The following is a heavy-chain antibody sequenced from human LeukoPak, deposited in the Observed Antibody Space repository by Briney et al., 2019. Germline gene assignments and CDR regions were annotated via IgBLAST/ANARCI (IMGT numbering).Heavy chain of an antibody. CDR3: ARRSWGSDFDY. CDR2: IYSSGST. J-gene: IGHJ4*02. Sequence: SETLSLTCSVSGGSLSNYYWTWIRQPPGKGLEWIGYIYSSGSTNYNPSLRSRVSISVDPSENQFSLNLSSVTAAGTAVYYCARRSWGSDFDYWGQGALVTVSS. D-gene: IGHD3-16*01. CDR1: GGSLSNYY. V-gene: IGHV4-59*01.